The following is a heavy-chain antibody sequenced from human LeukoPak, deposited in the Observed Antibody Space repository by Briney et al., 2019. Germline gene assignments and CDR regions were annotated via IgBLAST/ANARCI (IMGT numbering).Heavy chain of an antibody. D-gene: IGHD6-19*01. CDR3: ARGRPGSGWSFDY. V-gene: IGHV1-46*01. CDR2: INPSGGTT. CDR1: GYTFTTYY. Sequence: GASVKVSCKTSGYTFTTYYMHWVRQAPGQGLDWMGIINPSGGTTNYAQKFQGRVTMTRDTSTTTLYMELSSLRSEDTAVYYCARGRPGSGWSFDYWGQGTLVTVSS. J-gene: IGHJ4*02.